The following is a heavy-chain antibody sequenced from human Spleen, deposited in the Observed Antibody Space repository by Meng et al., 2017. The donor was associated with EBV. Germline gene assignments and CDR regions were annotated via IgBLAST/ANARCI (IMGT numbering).Heavy chain of an antibody. D-gene: IGHD7-27*01. J-gene: IGHJ2*01. CDR1: GWSFNGYY. CDR3: ATAGTGVTGDRWHFDH. CDR2: VNHGAST. Sequence: QGQLQEGGAGVLNTSETLSLTCAVYGWSFNGYYWSWVRQSPAKGLEWIGEVNHGASTNYNPSLKSRVTISLDKSKNQFSLKLTSLTAADTAVYYCATAGTGVTGDRWHFDHWGRGTLVTVSS. V-gene: IGHV4-34*02.